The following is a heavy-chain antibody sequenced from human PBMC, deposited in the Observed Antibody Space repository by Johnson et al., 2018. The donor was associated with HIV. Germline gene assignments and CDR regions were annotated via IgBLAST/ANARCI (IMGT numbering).Heavy chain of an antibody. V-gene: IGHV3-11*04. CDR2: RSSIGRTI. D-gene: IGHD3-9*01. CDR3: AREEGTDILTRGDAFDI. CDR1: GFTFSSNY. J-gene: IGHJ3*02. Sequence: QVQLVESGGGLVQPGGSLRPSCAASGFTFSSNYMSWVRQAPGKGLECVSSRSSIGRTIYFADSVTGRFSMSRDNAKKSLYLHMNSLRAEDTAVYYCAREEGTDILTRGDAFDIWGQGTMVTVSS.